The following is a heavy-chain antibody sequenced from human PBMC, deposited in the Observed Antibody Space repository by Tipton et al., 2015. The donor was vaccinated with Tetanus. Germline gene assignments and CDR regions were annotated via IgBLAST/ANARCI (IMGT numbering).Heavy chain of an antibody. V-gene: IGHV4-59*04. D-gene: IGHD3-10*01. CDR1: GGSISYYY. J-gene: IGHJ5*02. CDR3: ARHLYGYWFDP. CDR2: IYFEGST. Sequence: TLSLTCSVSGGSISYYYWSWIRQPPGRGLEWIASIYFEGSTYYSPSFKSRVTIAVDTSQNVFSLNLTSVTAADTAVYYCARHLYGYWFDPWGQGALVTVSS.